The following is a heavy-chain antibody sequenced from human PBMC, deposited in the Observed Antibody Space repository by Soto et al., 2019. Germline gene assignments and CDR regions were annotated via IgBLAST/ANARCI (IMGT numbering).Heavy chain of an antibody. D-gene: IGHD3-10*01. J-gene: IGHJ4*02. V-gene: IGHV3-73*02. CDR1: GFSFSGST. Sequence: EGQLVESGGGLVQPGGSLKLSCEASGFSFSGSTIHWVRQASGKGLEWVGRIKSEANSFAKAYAASVKGRFTVSRDDSENTAYLQMNSLKTEDTAVYYCQSSITASGTGNYWGQGALVTVSS. CDR2: IKSEANSFAK. CDR3: QSSITASGTGNY.